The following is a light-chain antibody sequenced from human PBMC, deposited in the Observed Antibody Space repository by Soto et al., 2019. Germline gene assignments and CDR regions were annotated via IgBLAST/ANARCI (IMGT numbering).Light chain of an antibody. CDR1: SSNIGSNT. Sequence: QLVLTQPPSASGTPGQRVTISCSGSSSNIGSNTVNWYQQLPGTAPKLLIHSNTQWPSGVPDRFSGSRSGTSASLAISGLQSEDEADYYCAAWDDSLNGPVFGGGTKLTVL. CDR2: SNT. J-gene: IGLJ2*01. CDR3: AAWDDSLNGPV. V-gene: IGLV1-44*01.